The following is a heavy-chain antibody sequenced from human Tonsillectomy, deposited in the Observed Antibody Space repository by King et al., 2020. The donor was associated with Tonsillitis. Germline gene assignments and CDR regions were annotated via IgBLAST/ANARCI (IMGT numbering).Heavy chain of an antibody. Sequence: VQLQESGPGLVKPSETLSLTCTVSGGSISSYYWSWIRQPPGKGLEWIGYIYYSGSTNYNPSLKSRVTISVDTSKNQFSLKLSSVTAADTAVYYCARGGSGGGWFDPWGQGTLVTVSS. V-gene: IGHV4-59*01. CDR2: IYYSGST. CDR3: ARGGSGGGWFDP. CDR1: GGSISSYY. D-gene: IGHD3-16*01. J-gene: IGHJ5*02.